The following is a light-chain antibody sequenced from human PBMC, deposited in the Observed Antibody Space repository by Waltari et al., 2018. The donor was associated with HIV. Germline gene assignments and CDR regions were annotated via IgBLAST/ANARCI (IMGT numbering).Light chain of an antibody. V-gene: IGKV1-39*01. CDR2: AAS. CDR1: QTINIY. Sequence: DIQMTQSPPSLSASLGDRVTITCPASQTINIYLNWYRQKPGKAPDLLIYAASSLQSGVPSRFSGTGSGTDFTLTINGLQGEDFATYYCQQSYSGLTFGPGTKVDV. J-gene: IGKJ3*01. CDR3: QQSYSGLT.